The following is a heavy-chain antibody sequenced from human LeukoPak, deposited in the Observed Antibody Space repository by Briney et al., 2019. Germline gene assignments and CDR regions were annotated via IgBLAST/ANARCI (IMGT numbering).Heavy chain of an antibody. CDR2: INLSGST. D-gene: IGHD6-13*01. CDR1: GGSFRGYY. J-gene: IGHJ4*02. Sequence: PWETLSLTCAVYGGSFRGYYWSWVRQPPGKGLGWVGGINLSGSTNYNPCLKSGVTLSVDTSKNQFSLKLRSVTAAATAVYDCASAGRYSSWYGWWNYWGQGTLDTVSS. V-gene: IGHV4-34*01. CDR3: ASAGRYSSWYGWWNY.